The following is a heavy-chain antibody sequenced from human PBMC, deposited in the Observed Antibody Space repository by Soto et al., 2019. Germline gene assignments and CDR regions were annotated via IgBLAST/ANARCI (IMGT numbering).Heavy chain of an antibody. CDR1: GGTFSSYA. CDR2: IIPIFGTA. J-gene: IGHJ6*02. CDR3: ARGYYYDSSGYTRYGMDV. V-gene: IGHV1-69*06. D-gene: IGHD3-22*01. Sequence: QVQLVQSGAEVKKPGSSVKVSCKASGGTFSSYAISWVRQAPGQGLEWMGGIIPIFGTANYAQKFQGRVTITADKSTSTAHMELSSLRSEDTAVYYCARGYYYDSSGYTRYGMDVWGQGTTVTVSS.